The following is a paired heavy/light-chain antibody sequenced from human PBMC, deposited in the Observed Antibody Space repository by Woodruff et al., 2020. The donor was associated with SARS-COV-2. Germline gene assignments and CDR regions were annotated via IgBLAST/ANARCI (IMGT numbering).Light chain of an antibody. J-gene: IGKJ1*01. CDR2: KAS. CDR3: QQYNSYLGT. Sequence: DIQMTQSPSTLSASVGDRVTITCRASQSISSWLAWYQQKPGKAPKLLIYKASSLESGVPSRFSGSGSGTEFTLTISSLQPDDFATYYCQQYNSYLGTFGQGTKVEIK. V-gene: IGKV1-5*03. CDR1: QSISSW.
Heavy chain of an antibody. D-gene: IGHD3-10*01. CDR2: IIPIFGTA. Sequence: QVQLVQSGAEVKKPGSSVKVSCKASGGTFSSYAISWVRQAPGQGLEWMGGIIPIFGTANYAQKFQGRVTITADESTSTAYMELSSLRSEDTAVYYCASSSSTVRGRGVYYYYMDVWGKGTTVTVSS. CDR1: GGTFSSYA. V-gene: IGHV1-69*01. CDR3: ASSSSTVRGRGVYYYYMDV. J-gene: IGHJ6*03.